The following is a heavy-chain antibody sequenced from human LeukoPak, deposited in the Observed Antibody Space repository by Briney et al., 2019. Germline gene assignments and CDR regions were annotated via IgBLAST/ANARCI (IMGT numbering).Heavy chain of an antibody. J-gene: IGHJ4*02. Sequence: GGSLRLSCAASEFTLSDYVMSWVRQAPGEGLEWVSAIGGSGAGIYYADSVEGRFTISRDTSKNTLYLQMNSLRAEDTAVYYCARSWPWDYWGQGTLVTVSS. CDR1: EFTLSDYV. CDR3: ARSWPWDY. V-gene: IGHV3-23*01. CDR2: IGGSGAGI. D-gene: IGHD5-12*01.